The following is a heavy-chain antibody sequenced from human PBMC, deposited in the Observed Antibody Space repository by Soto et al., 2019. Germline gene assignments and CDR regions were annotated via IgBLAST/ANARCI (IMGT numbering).Heavy chain of an antibody. CDR1: GFTFTRYS. Sequence: PGGSLRLSCAASGFTFTRYSMNWVRQAPGKGLEWVSSISSTTNYIYYADSMKGRFTISRDNSKNTLYLQMNRLRAEDTAVYYCATHALSMVRGTNNWFDTWGQGTLATVSS. CDR2: ISSTTNYI. V-gene: IGHV3-21*04. J-gene: IGHJ5*02. CDR3: ATHALSMVRGTNNWFDT. D-gene: IGHD3-10*01.